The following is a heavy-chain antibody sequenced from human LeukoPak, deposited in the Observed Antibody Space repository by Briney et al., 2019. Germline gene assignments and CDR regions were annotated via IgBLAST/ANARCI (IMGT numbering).Heavy chain of an antibody. CDR2: IYNSGRS. Sequence: SGGSLRLSCAASGFTFSSYSMNWIRQPPGKGLEWIGYIYNSGRSHTKPSLKSRVTISGDTSKNQLSLKLRYVTAADTAVYYCARGAKMATRGFDYWGQGTLVTVSS. CDR3: ARGAKMATRGFDY. J-gene: IGHJ4*02. D-gene: IGHD5-24*01. V-gene: IGHV4-59*12. CDR1: GFTFSSYS.